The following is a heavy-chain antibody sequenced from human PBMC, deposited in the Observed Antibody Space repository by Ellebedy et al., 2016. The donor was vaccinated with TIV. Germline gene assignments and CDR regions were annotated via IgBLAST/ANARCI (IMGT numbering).Heavy chain of an antibody. J-gene: IGHJ4*02. CDR3: ARDYYGSEN. CDR2: ISNDANNK. D-gene: IGHD3-10*01. Sequence: LSLTCAASGFSFSSYAMCWVRQAPGKGLEWLALISNDANNKYYADSVKGRFTISRDNSKNTLYLQMSSLRPEDTAVYYCARDYYGSENWGQGTLVTVSS. V-gene: IGHV3-30*03. CDR1: GFSFSSYA.